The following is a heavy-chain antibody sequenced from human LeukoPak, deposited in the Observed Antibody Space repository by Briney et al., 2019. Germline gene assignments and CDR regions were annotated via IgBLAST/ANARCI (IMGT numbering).Heavy chain of an antibody. D-gene: IGHD6-19*01. Sequence: SETLPLTCTVSGYSISSGYYWGWIRQPPGKGLEWIGSIYHSGSTYYNPSLKSRVTISVDTSKNQFSLKLTSVTAADTAVYYCARDLRSFTGWYQFDSWGQGTLVTVSS. CDR2: IYHSGST. V-gene: IGHV4-38-2*02. J-gene: IGHJ4*02. CDR3: ARDLRSFTGWYQFDS. CDR1: GYSISSGYY.